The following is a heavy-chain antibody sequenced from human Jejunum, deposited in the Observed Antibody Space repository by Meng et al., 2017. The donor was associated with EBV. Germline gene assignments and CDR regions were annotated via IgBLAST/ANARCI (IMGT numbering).Heavy chain of an antibody. CDR2: FDPEDGEI. D-gene: IGHD6-19*01. V-gene: IGHV1-24*01. Sequence: QVQLGQSGAEVKKAGASVKVSRKVSGYTLTELSIHWVRQAPGKGLEWMGGFDPEDGEIIYSQKFQGRIIMTEDTSSDTAYMELSSLRSEDTAVYYCATQRGQWLVPYFDYWGQGTLVTVSS. J-gene: IGHJ4*02. CDR1: GYTLTELS. CDR3: ATQRGQWLVPYFDY.